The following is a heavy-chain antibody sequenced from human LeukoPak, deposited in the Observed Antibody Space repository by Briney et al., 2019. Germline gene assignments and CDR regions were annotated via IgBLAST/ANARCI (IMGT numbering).Heavy chain of an antibody. CDR2: INPSGGST. CDR3: ARDHRRENYQLIPRADFHFDY. Sequence: ASVKVSCKASGYTFDIYYLHWVRQARGRGLEWMGIINPSGGSTTYAQNFQGRVTMTRDTSTSTVYMELSSLRSEDTAVYYCARDHRRENYQLIPRADFHFDYWGKGTLVTVSS. V-gene: IGHV1-46*02. J-gene: IGHJ4*02. D-gene: IGHD2-2*01. CDR1: GYTFDIYY.